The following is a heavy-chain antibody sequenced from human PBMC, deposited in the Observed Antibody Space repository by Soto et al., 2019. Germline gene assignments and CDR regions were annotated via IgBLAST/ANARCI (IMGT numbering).Heavy chain of an antibody. J-gene: IGHJ6*02. Sequence: GGSLRLSCAASGFTFSSYAMHWVRQAPGKGLEWVAVISYDGSNKYYADSVKGRFTISRDNSKNTLYLQMNSLRAEDTAVYYCALITGTLLLYGMDVWGQGTTVTVSS. D-gene: IGHD1-7*01. CDR2: ISYDGSNK. CDR1: GFTFSSYA. CDR3: ALITGTLLLYGMDV. V-gene: IGHV3-30-3*01.